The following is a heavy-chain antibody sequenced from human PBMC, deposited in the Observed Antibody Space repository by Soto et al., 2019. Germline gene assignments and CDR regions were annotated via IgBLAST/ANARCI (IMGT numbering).Heavy chain of an antibody. CDR3: ARVRGGWSYPPGGWTFDP. V-gene: IGHV1-3*01. J-gene: IGHJ5*02. CDR2: INAGNGDT. Sequence: QVQLVQSGAEVRKPGASVRVSCKSSGYTFTNYAIHWVRQAPGQRLEWMGWINAGNGDTKYSESLQDRVTITRDTAAGTVYMEGKSLRAEDTALEDGARVRGGWSYPPGGWTFDPWGQGTLVTVSS. D-gene: IGHD1-26*01. CDR1: GYTFTNYA.